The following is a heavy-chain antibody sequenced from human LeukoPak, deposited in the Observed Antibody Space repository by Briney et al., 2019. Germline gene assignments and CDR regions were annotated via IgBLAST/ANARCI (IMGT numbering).Heavy chain of an antibody. CDR3: AREGHYDFWSRYQLYYYYYMDV. V-gene: IGHV1-18*01. Sequence: ASVKVSCKASGYTFTSYGISWVRQAPGQGLEWMGWISAYNGNTNYAQKLQGRVTMTTDTSTSTAYMELRSLRSDDTAVYYCAREGHYDFWSRYQLYYYYYMDVWGKGTTVTVSS. CDR2: ISAYNGNT. CDR1: GYTFTSYG. D-gene: IGHD3-3*01. J-gene: IGHJ6*03.